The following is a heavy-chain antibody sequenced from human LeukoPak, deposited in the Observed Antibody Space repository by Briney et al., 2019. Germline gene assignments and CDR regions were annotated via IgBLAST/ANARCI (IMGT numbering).Heavy chain of an antibody. J-gene: IGHJ5*02. Sequence: SETLSLTCTVSGGSISSYYWSWIRQPPGKGLEWIGYIYYSGSTNYNPSLKSRVTISVDTSKNQFSLKLSSVTAADTAVYYCARARYYDRGRRFDPWGQGTLVTVSS. CDR2: IYYSGST. V-gene: IGHV4-59*12. D-gene: IGHD3-22*01. CDR1: GGSISSYY. CDR3: ARARYYDRGRRFDP.